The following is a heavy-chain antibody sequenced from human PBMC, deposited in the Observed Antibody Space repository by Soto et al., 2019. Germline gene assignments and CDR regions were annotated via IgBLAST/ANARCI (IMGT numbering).Heavy chain of an antibody. D-gene: IGHD3-22*01. Sequence: GESLKIACKGSGYSFTSYWIGCVRQMPGQGLEWMGILYPGDSDTRYSPSFQGQVTISADKSISTAYPQWSSLKASDTAMYYCARLPQPAGYYDSSGQLDYWGQGPLVTVSS. CDR3: ARLPQPAGYYDSSGQLDY. V-gene: IGHV5-51*01. CDR1: GYSFTSYW. J-gene: IGHJ4*02. CDR2: LYPGDSDT.